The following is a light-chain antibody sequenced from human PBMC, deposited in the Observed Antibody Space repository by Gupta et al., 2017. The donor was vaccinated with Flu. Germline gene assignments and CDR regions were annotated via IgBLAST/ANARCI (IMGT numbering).Light chain of an antibody. V-gene: IGKV3-15*01. J-gene: IGKJ4*01. CDR3: QQDDDWPS. Sequence: SPATLSVYPGESATLSCRASQTVSSNVAWYQQKPGQAPRLLIYDSSTRATGIPDRFSGSGSGTEFTLTISSRQSEDYALYFWQQDDDWPSFGGGTTVGVK. CDR1: QTVSSN. CDR2: DSS.